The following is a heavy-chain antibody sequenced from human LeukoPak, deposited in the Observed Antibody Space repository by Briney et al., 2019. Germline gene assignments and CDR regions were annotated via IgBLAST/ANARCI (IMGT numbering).Heavy chain of an antibody. D-gene: IGHD3-3*01. J-gene: IGHJ3*01. V-gene: IGHV1-69*02. CDR1: GGTFSSYT. CDR2: IIPILGIA. CDR3: ARKVLGEWLLGEAFDL. Sequence: SVKVSCKASGGTFSSYTISWVRQAPGQGLEWMGRIIPILGIANYAQKFQGRVTITADKSTSKAYMELSSLRSEDTAVYYCARKVLGEWLLGEAFDLWGQGTMVTVSS.